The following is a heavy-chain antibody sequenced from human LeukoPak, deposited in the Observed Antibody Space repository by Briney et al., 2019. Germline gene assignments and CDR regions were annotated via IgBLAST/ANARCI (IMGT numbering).Heavy chain of an antibody. CDR1: GFTFSSYT. J-gene: IGHJ4*02. V-gene: IGHV3-48*04. D-gene: IGHD7-27*01. CDR3: ARDLNWGFDY. Sequence: GGSLRLSCAASGFTFSSYTMNWVRQAPGMGLEWVSYITDSTSSYADSVKGRFTVSRDNAKNSLYLQMDSLRAEDTAVYYCARDLNWGFDYWGQGTLVTVSS. CDR2: ITDSTS.